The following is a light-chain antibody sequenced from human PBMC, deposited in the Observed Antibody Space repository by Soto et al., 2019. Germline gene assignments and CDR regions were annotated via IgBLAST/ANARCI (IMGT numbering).Light chain of an antibody. CDR3: HQSYETPHT. Sequence: IRMTQSPSSLSASVGDRVTISCRASQTISTYLNWYQKKPGNAPKLLIFGASSLHSGVPSRFGGSGSGTDFTLTISDLQPEDFATYFCHQSYETPHTFGGGTNVEI. J-gene: IGKJ4*01. CDR2: GAS. V-gene: IGKV1-39*01. CDR1: QTISTY.